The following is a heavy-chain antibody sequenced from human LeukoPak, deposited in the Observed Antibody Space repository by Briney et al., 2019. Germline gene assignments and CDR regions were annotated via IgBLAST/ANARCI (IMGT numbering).Heavy chain of an antibody. V-gene: IGHV4-38-2*02. D-gene: IGHD3-10*01. J-gene: IGHJ6*03. CDR3: ARVRANGAYYYYMDV. Sequence: SETLSLTCTVSGYSISSGYYWGWIRQPPGKGLEWIGSIYHSGSTYYNPSLKSRVTISVDTSKNQFSLKLSSVTAADTAVYYCARVRANGAYYYYMDVWGKGTTVTVSS. CDR2: IYHSGST. CDR1: GYSISSGYY.